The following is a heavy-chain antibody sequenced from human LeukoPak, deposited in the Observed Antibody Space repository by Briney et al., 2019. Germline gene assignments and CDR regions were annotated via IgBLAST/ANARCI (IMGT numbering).Heavy chain of an antibody. CDR1: GFTFTNYW. CDR3: ARDPTSYSSGWYMRY. D-gene: IGHD6-19*01. V-gene: IGHV3-7*01. CDR2: IKQDESEK. Sequence: RGSLRLSCVASGFTFTNYWMFWVRQSPGKGLEWVANIKQDESEKYYVDSVKGRFTISRDNAKNSLYLQMNSLRAEDTAVYYCARDPTSYSSGWYMRYWGQGTLVTVSS. J-gene: IGHJ4*02.